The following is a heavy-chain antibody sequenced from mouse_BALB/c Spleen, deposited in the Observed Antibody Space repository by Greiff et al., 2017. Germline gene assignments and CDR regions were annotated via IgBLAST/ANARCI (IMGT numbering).Heavy chain of an antibody. D-gene: IGHD2-4*01. CDR1: GFTFSSYA. V-gene: IGHV5-6*03. J-gene: IGHJ4*01. CDR3: ARRLYDYDYAMDY. Sequence: EVKLVESGGGLVKPGGSLKLSCAASGFTFSSYAMPWVRQSPEKRLEWVATISDGGSYTYYPDSVKGRFTISRDNAKNNLYLQMSSLKSEDTAMYCCARRLYDYDYAMDYWGQGTSVTVSS. CDR2: ISDGGSYT.